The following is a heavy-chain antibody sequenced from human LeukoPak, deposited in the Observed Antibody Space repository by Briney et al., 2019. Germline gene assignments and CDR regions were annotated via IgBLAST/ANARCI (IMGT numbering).Heavy chain of an antibody. CDR1: GFTFSNYW. D-gene: IGHD2-2*01. Sequence: GGSLRLSCVGSGFTFSNYWINGVRQAPGKGLEWVGNINEDGSRKNYADSVKGRFTISRDNSKNSLYLQMDSLRAEDTALYYCAGGYYAGYWGQGTQVTVSS. CDR3: AGGYYAGY. V-gene: IGHV3-7*04. J-gene: IGHJ4*02. CDR2: INEDGSRK.